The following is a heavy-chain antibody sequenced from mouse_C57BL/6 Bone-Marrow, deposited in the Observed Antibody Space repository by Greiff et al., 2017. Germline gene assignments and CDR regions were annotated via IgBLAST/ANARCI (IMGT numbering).Heavy chain of an antibody. J-gene: IGHJ2*01. CDR1: GYAFSSSW. D-gene: IGHD1-3*01. CDR3: ARITFDY. Sequence: QVQLQQSGPELVKPGASVKISCKASGYAFSSSWMNWVKQRPGKGLEWIGRSYPGDGDTNYNGKFKGKATLTTDKSSSTAYMQLSSLTSEDSAVYFCARITFDYWGQGTTLTVSS. V-gene: IGHV1-82*01. CDR2: SYPGDGDT.